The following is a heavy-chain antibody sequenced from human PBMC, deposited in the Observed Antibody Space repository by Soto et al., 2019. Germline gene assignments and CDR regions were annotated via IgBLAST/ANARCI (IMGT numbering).Heavy chain of an antibody. CDR2: INHSGST. V-gene: IGHV4-34*01. D-gene: IGHD3-3*01. CDR3: ARGPRGDTIFGVVNHKHYYYYYMDV. CDR1: GGSFSGYY. J-gene: IGHJ6*03. Sequence: SETLSLTCAVYGGSFSGYYWSWIRQPPGKGLEWIGEINHSGSTNYNPSLKSRVTISVDTSKNQFSLKLSSVTAADTAVYYCARGPRGDTIFGVVNHKHYYYYYMDVWGKGTTVTVSS.